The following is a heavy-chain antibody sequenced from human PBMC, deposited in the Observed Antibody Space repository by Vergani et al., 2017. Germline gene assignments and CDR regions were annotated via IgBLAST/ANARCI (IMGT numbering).Heavy chain of an antibody. J-gene: IGHJ4*02. V-gene: IGHV2-5*01. CDR1: GFSVSSSGVG. CDR3: AHRENFDDNYEYFDY. Sequence: QITLKESGPTLVKPTQPLTLTCTVSGFSVSSSGVGVAWIRQPPGKALECLAIIYWNDDKRYSPSLMGRLTIAKDTSRNQVVLTMTNMDPVDTATYYCAHRENFDDNYEYFDYWGPGTLVTVSS. CDR2: IYWNDDK. D-gene: IGHD4-11*01.